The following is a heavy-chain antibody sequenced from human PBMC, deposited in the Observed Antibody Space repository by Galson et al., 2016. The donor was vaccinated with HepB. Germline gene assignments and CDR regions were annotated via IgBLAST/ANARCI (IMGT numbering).Heavy chain of an antibody. Sequence: SETLSLTCTVSGFSINTGYYWGWVRQPPVRGLEWVGSVFHSGTTHYNPSLEDRVTLLVDTSENQFFLKLRSVTAADTGVYYCARLTGHDSYDSYGVDVWGQGTAVIVSS. CDR1: GFSINTGYY. J-gene: IGHJ6*02. V-gene: IGHV4-38-2*02. CDR2: VFHSGTT. D-gene: IGHD3-9*01. CDR3: ARLTGHDSYDSYGVDV.